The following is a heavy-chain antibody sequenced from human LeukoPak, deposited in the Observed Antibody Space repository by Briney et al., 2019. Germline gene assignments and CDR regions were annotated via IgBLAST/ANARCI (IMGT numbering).Heavy chain of an antibody. CDR3: ASGVAATGYYYMDV. D-gene: IGHD1-26*01. J-gene: IGHJ6*03. CDR1: GGTFSSYA. Sequence: ASVKVSCKASGGTFSSYAISWVRQAPGQGLEWMGGIIPIFGTANYAQKFQGRVTITTDESTSTAYMELSSLRSEDTAVYYCASGVAATGYYYMDVWGKGTTVTVSS. V-gene: IGHV1-69*05. CDR2: IIPIFGTA.